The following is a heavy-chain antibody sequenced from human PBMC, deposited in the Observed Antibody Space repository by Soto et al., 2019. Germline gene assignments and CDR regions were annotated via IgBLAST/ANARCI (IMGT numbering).Heavy chain of an antibody. CDR1: GFSFTSYG. D-gene: IGHD3-16*01. CDR2: ISAYSGNA. Sequence: QAQLVQSGAEVKKPGASVKVSCKASGFSFTSYGFSWVRQAPGQGLELMGWISAYSGNAKYEEKIQDRVTMTTDTATSTVYMEVRRLRSDDTAVYYCARTGSGTFYEDFDIWGQGTLVTVSS. J-gene: IGHJ3*02. V-gene: IGHV1-18*04. CDR3: ARTGSGTFYEDFDI.